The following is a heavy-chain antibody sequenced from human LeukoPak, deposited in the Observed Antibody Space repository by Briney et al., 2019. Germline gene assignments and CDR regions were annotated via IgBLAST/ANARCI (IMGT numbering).Heavy chain of an antibody. CDR1: GGSISSHY. Sequence: SETLSLTCTVSGGSISSHYWSWIRQPPGKGLEWIGNIYYSGSTNYNPSLKSRVTISVDTSKNQFSLKLSSVTAADTAVYYCARDRNFDLWGRGTLVTVSS. J-gene: IGHJ2*01. CDR3: ARDRNFDL. V-gene: IGHV4-59*11. CDR2: IYYSGST.